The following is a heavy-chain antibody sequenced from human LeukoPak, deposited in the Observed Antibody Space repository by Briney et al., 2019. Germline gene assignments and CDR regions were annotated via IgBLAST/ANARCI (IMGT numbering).Heavy chain of an antibody. V-gene: IGHV3-23*01. CDR3: AKDLSSGSSFDY. D-gene: IGHD6-19*01. J-gene: IGHJ4*02. CDR2: ISGSGGNT. CDR1: GFTFSSYS. Sequence: GGSLRLSCAASGFTFSSYSMSWVRQAPGKGLEWVSAISGSGGNTYYADSVKGRFTISRDNSKNTLYLQMNSLRAEETAVYYCAKDLSSGSSFDYWGQGTLVTVSS.